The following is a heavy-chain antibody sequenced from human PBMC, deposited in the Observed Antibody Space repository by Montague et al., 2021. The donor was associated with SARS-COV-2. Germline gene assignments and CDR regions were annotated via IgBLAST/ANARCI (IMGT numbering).Heavy chain of an antibody. CDR3: ARVFPRWLQFDPYFDY. D-gene: IGHD5-24*01. J-gene: IGHJ4*02. CDR2: IYYSGST. Sequence: SDTLSLTCTVSGGSISSYYWSWIRQPPGKGLEWIGYIYYSGSTNYNPSLKSRVTISVDTSKNQFSLKLSSVTAADTAVYYCARVFPRWLQFDPYFDYWGQGTPVTVSS. V-gene: IGHV4-59*07. CDR1: GGSISSYY.